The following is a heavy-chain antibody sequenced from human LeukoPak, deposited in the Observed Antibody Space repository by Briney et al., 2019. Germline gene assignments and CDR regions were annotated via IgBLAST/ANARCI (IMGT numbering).Heavy chain of an antibody. CDR1: GGPISSTSYY. CDR3: ARRRSAMVRGVITS. CDR2: IYYSGTT. J-gene: IGHJ4*02. Sequence: SETLSLTCTVSGGPISSTSYYWAWIRQPPGKGLEWIGSIYYSGTTYYNPSLRSRLTISADTSKNQFSLKLSSVTAADTAVYYCARRRSAMVRGVITSWGQGTLVTVSS. D-gene: IGHD3-10*01. V-gene: IGHV4-39*01.